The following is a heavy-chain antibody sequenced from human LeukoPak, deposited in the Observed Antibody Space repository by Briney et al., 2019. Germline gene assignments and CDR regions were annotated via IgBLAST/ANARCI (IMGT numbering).Heavy chain of an antibody. D-gene: IGHD3-10*01. Sequence: ASLKVSCKASGYTFTSYGISWVRQAPGQGLEWMGWISAYNGNTNYAQKLQGRVTVTTDTSTSTAYMELRSLRSDDTAVYYCARDRGYRRGSYYFDYWGQGTLVTVSS. CDR1: GYTFTSYG. V-gene: IGHV1-18*01. CDR2: ISAYNGNT. J-gene: IGHJ4*02. CDR3: ARDRGYRRGSYYFDY.